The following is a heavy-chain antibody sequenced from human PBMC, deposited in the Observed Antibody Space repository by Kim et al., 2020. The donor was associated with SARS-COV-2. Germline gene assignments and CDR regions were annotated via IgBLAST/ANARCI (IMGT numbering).Heavy chain of an antibody. J-gene: IGHJ6*02. V-gene: IGHV3-23*01. D-gene: IGHD3-22*01. CDR2: ICGYGNNI. CDR1: GFTFSTHA. Sequence: GGSLRLSCAASGFTFSTHAMSWVRQSTGTGMEWVSAICGYGNNIYYADSVKGRFTVSRDNSRNTLYLQMNSLRAEDTAVYYCVKEATYLNYYDCRWGMDVWGQGTTVTVFS. CDR3: VKEATYLNYYDCRWGMDV.